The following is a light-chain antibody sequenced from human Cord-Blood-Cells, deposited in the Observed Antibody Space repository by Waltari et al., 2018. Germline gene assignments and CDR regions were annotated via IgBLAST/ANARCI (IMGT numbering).Light chain of an antibody. CDR1: SSDVGGYNY. CDR2: DVS. V-gene: IGLV2-14*01. Sequence: QSALTQPASVSGSPGQSITISCTGTSSDVGGYNYVCWYQQHPGKAPNLVIYDVSKRPSGVPNRSAGSRSGNTASLTISGLQAEDEADYSCSSYTSSSTLVFGGGTKLTVL. CDR3: SSYTSSSTLV. J-gene: IGLJ2*01.